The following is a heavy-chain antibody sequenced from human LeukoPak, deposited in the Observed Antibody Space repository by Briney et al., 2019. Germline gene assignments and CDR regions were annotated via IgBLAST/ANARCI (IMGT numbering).Heavy chain of an antibody. CDR1: GFTVSSNY. J-gene: IGHJ4*02. CDR3: ASDPDYYGSGTGGY. D-gene: IGHD3-10*01. V-gene: IGHV3-66*01. CDR2: IYSGGST. Sequence: GGSLRLSCAASGFTVSSNYMSWVRQAPGKGLEWVSVIYSGGSTYYADSVKGRFTISRDNSKNTLYLQMNSLRAEDTAVYYCASDPDYYGSGTGGYWGQGTLVTVSS.